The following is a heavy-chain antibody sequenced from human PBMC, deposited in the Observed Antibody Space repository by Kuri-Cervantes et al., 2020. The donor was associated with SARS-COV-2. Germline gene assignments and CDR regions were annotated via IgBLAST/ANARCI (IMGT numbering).Heavy chain of an antibody. J-gene: IGHJ3*02. CDR2: INWDVNTT. CDR3: AKGDWGYSNGFGAFDI. CDR1: GLTFRHYT. D-gene: IGHD5-18*01. V-gene: IGHV3-43*01. Sequence: GGSLRLSCSTSGLTFRHYTMQWVRQAPGKGLEWVFLINWDVNTTFYADSVKGRFSISRDNSEDSLYLQMDSLKIDDTALYYCAKGDWGYSNGFGAFDIWGQGTVVTVSS.